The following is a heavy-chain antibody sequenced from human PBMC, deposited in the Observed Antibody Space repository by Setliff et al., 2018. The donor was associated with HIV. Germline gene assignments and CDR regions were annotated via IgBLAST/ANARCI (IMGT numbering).Heavy chain of an antibody. CDR3: VRGSGYYYFDN. D-gene: IGHD3-22*01. J-gene: IGHJ4*02. CDR2: MNTDGSST. Sequence: GGSLRLSCAASGFTFSSYWMHWVRQAPGKGLVWVFGMNTDGSSTRYADSVRGRFTISRDNAKNMLYLQMNSLSADDTAVYYCVRGSGYYYFDNWGQGALVTVSS. CDR1: GFTFSSYW. V-gene: IGHV3-74*01.